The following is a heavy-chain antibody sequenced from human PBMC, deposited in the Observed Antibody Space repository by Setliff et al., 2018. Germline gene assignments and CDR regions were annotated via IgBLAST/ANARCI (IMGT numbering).Heavy chain of an antibody. CDR3: ARAPPNRYSGSYEYSYMDV. D-gene: IGHD1-26*01. Sequence: SETLSLTCTVSGGSISSYYWSWIRQPPGKGLEWIGYIYASGSTNYNPSLKSRVTLSVDTSKNQFSLKVSSVTAADTAVYYCARAPPNRYSGSYEYSYMDVWGKGTTVTSP. CDR1: GGSISSYY. CDR2: IYASGST. V-gene: IGHV4-4*08. J-gene: IGHJ6*03.